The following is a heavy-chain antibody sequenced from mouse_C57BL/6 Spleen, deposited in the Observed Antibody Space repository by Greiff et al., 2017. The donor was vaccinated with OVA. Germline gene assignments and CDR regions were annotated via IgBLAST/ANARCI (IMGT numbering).Heavy chain of an antibody. CDR1: GYTFTSYW. V-gene: IGHV1-59*01. Sequence: QVQLQQPGAELVRPGTSVKLSCKASGYTFTSYWMHWVKQRPGQGLEWIGVIDPSDSYTNYNQKFKGKATLTVDTSSSTAYMQLSSLTSEDSAVYYCARSLIYYDYDNAMDYWGQGTSVTVSS. D-gene: IGHD2-4*01. J-gene: IGHJ4*01. CDR3: ARSLIYYDYDNAMDY. CDR2: IDPSDSYT.